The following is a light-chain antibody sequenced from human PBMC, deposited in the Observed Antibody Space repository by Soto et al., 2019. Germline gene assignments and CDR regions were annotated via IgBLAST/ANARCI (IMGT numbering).Light chain of an antibody. V-gene: IGLV1-51*01. CDR2: DDS. Sequence: QSVLTQPASLSAPPGEKVTISCSGRGSNIGRNYVSWYRQFPGTAPQLLIYDDSKRHSGGADRCSGSRYGTSASLAIAGLQHGDEAVYYCGNWYESLSAGVFGGGTKLTVL. CDR1: GSNIGRNY. J-gene: IGLJ2*01. CDR3: GNWYESLSAGV.